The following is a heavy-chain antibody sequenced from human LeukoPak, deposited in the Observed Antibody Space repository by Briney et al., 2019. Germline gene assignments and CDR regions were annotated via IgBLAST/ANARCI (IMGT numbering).Heavy chain of an antibody. D-gene: IGHD6-6*01. CDR2: IYTSGRT. J-gene: IGHJ4*02. CDR3: ARDPQLGPFDY. V-gene: IGHV4-4*07. CDR1: GGSISSYY. Sequence: SESLSLTCTVSGGSISSYYWSWIRQPAGKGLEWIGRIYTSGRTNYNPSLKSRVTMSVDTSKKQFSLKLSSVTAADTAVYYCARDPQLGPFDYWGQGTLVTVSS.